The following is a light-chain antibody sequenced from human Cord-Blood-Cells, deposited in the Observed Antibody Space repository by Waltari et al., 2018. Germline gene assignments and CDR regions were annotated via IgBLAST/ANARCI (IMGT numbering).Light chain of an antibody. J-gene: IGKJ3*01. CDR3: QQSYSTPFT. CDR2: AAS. Sequence: DRVTITCRASQSISSYLNWYQQKPGKAPKLLIYAASSLQSGVPSRFSGSGSGTDFTLTISSLQPGDFATYYCQQSYSTPFTFGPGTKVDIK. CDR1: QSISSY. V-gene: IGKV1-39*01.